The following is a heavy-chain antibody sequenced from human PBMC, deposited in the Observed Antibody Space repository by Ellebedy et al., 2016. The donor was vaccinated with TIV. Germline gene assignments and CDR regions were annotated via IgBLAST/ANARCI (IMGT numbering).Heavy chain of an antibody. V-gene: IGHV3-43*01. J-gene: IGHJ4*02. CDR2: ISWDGGST. CDR3: AKDREGGFDY. CDR1: GFTFDDYT. D-gene: IGHD2-15*01. Sequence: GESLKISXAASGFTFDDYTMHWVRQAPGKGLEWVSLISWDGGSTYYADSVKGRFTISRDNSKNSLYLQMISLRTEDTALYYCAKDREGGFDYWGQGTLVTVSS.